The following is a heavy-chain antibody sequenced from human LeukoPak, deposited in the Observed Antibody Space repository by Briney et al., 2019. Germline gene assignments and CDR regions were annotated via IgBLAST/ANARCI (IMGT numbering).Heavy chain of an antibody. D-gene: IGHD5-12*01. Sequence: SETLSLTCAVPGGSISSGGYYWSWIRQHPGKGLEWIGYIYYSGSTYYNPSLKSRVTISVDTSKNQFSLELSSVTAADTAVYYCARGPLDSGYTYFDYWGQGTLVSVAS. V-gene: IGHV4-31*11. J-gene: IGHJ4*02. CDR3: ARGPLDSGYTYFDY. CDR1: GGSISSGGYY. CDR2: IYYSGST.